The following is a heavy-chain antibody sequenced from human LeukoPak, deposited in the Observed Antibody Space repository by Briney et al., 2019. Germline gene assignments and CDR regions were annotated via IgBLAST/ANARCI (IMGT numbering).Heavy chain of an antibody. CDR2: ISGSGGST. Sequence: PGASLRLSCAASGFTFSSYAMSWVRQAPGKGLEWVSAISGSGGSTYYADSVKGRFTISRDNSKNTLYLQMNSLRAEDTAVYYCAKALHESCYSYYYYYYGMDVWCQGTTVTVAS. V-gene: IGHV3-23*01. CDR1: GFTFSSYA. J-gene: IGHJ6*02. D-gene: IGHD3-3*01. CDR3: AKALHESCYSYYYYYYGMDV.